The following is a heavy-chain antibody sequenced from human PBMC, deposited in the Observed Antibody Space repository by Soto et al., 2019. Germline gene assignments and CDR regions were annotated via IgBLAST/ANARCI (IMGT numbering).Heavy chain of an antibody. CDR3: VMVDNYVTPTPQDV. CDR2: ISPYTGNT. CDR1: GYIFVNYG. Sequence: QVQLVQSGDEVKKPGASVKVSCKASGYIFVNYGIAWVRQAPGQGLEWMGWISPYTGNTHSATKVQGRLTMTTATPTSTAYMDLGSLTSDDTAVYYCVMVDNYVTPTPQDVWGQGTTVTVSS. J-gene: IGHJ6*02. V-gene: IGHV1-18*01. D-gene: IGHD3-16*01.